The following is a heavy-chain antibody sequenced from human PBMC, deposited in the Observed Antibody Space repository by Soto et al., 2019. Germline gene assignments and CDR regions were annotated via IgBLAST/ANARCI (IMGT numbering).Heavy chain of an antibody. V-gene: IGHV4-59*01. CDR1: GGSTSSYY. J-gene: IGHJ4*02. D-gene: IGHD2-15*01. CDR2: IYYSGST. CDR3: AATPRY. Sequence: PSETLSLTCSVSGGSTSSYYWSWIRQPPGKGLEWIGYIYYSGSTDYSPSLKSRVTMSIDTSQNQVSLKLTSVTTADTAVYYCAATPRYCGQGTLVPVSS.